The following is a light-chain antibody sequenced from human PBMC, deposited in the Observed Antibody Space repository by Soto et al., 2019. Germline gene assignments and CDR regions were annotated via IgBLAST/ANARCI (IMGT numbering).Light chain of an antibody. Sequence: QSALTQPPSASGSPGQSVTISCTGTSSDVGGYNYVSWYQQHPGKAPKLMIYEVSKRPSGVPDRFSGSKSGNTASLTVSGLQAEDEAAYYCSSYAGSNWVFGGGTKLTVL. CDR3: SSYAGSNWV. J-gene: IGLJ3*02. CDR1: SSDVGGYNY. CDR2: EVS. V-gene: IGLV2-8*01.